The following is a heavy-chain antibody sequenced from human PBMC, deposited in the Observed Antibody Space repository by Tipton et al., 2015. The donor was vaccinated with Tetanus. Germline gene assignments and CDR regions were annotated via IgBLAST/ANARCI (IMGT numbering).Heavy chain of an antibody. V-gene: IGHV4-4*07. J-gene: IGHJ4*02. Sequence: LRLSCTVSGGSISSYYWSWIRQPAGKGLEWIGRIYTSGSTNYNPSLKSRVTMSVDTSKNQFSLKLSSVTAADTAVYYCARDTRSGYHFDYWGQGTLVTVSS. CDR3: ARDTRSGYHFDY. D-gene: IGHD3-22*01. CDR2: IYTSGST. CDR1: GGSISSYY.